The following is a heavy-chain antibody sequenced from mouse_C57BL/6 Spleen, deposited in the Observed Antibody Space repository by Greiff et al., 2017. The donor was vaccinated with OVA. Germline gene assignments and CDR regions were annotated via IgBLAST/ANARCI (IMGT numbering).Heavy chain of an antibody. J-gene: IGHJ4*01. V-gene: IGHV1-55*01. Sequence: VQLQQPGAELVKPGASVKMSCKASGYTFTSYWITWVKQRPGQGLEWIGDIYPGSGSTNYNEKFKSKATLTVDTSSSTAYMQLSSLTSEDSAVYYCARGDYGPPYAMDYWGQGTSVTVSS. D-gene: IGHD1-1*02. CDR2: IYPGSGST. CDR1: GYTFTSYW. CDR3: ARGDYGPPYAMDY.